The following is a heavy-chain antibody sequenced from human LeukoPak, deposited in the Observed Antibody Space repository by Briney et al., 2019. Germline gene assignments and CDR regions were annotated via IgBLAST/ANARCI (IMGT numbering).Heavy chain of an antibody. CDR1: GFTFSSYG. Sequence: GRSLRLSCAASGFTFSSYGMHWVRQAPGKGLEWVAVIYYGGSIEYYADSVRGRFTISRDNSKKTLYLQMNSLRAEDTAVYYCAKELSRTSLYYYYGMDVWGQGTTVTVSS. J-gene: IGHJ6*02. CDR3: AKELSRTSLYYYYGMDV. CDR2: IYYGGSIE. V-gene: IGHV3-30*18. D-gene: IGHD1-14*01.